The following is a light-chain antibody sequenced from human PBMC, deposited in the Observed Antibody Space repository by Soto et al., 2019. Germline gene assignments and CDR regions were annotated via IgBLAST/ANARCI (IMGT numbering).Light chain of an antibody. J-gene: IGKJ1*01. CDR1: QSVSSY. CDR3: QQYNNWPPVT. V-gene: IGKV3-15*01. Sequence: EIVLTQSPATLSLSPGERATLSCRASQSVSSYLAWYQQKPGQAPRPLIYGASTRATGIPARFSGSGSGTEFTLTISSLQSEDFAVYYCQQYNNWPPVTFGQGTKVDIK. CDR2: GAS.